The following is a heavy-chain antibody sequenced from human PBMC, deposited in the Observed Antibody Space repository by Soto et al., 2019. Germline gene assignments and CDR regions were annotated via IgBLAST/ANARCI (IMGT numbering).Heavy chain of an antibody. CDR1: GLTFTKAW. D-gene: IGHD3-10*01. J-gene: IGHJ3*01. CDR2: IKSKTDGGTT. CDR3: TTVRYGSFPFH. Sequence: GGPLRLSCPAPGLTFTKAWMSWVGQAQGKGLEWVGRIKSKTDGGTTDYAAPVKGRFTISRDDSKTMMYLQMNSLKTEDTAVYYCTTVRYGSFPFHWGQGTMVTVSS. V-gene: IGHV3-15*01.